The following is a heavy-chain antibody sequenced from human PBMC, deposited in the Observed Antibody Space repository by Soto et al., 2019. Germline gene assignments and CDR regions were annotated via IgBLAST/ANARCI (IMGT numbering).Heavy chain of an antibody. J-gene: IGHJ4*02. CDR1: GFNFSSYD. CDR2: IGTGHDT. Sequence: EVQLVESGGGLVQPGGSLRLSCAASGFNFSSYDIHWVRQVPGNGLEWVSAIGTGHDTYYPGSVKGRFTLSRENAKNSLYLQMNSLRAGDKAVYYCAREAAGTPFLIDYWGQGTLVAVSS. CDR3: AREAAGTPFLIDY. D-gene: IGHD6-19*01. V-gene: IGHV3-13*01.